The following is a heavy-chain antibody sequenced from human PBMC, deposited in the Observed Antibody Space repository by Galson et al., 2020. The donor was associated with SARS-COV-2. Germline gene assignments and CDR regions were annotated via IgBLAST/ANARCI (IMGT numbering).Heavy chain of an antibody. V-gene: IGHV3-33*01. Sequence: GGSLRLSCAASGLPFRIDAMHWVRQAPDKGLEWVAMVWFDGTTKFYADSVKGRFTISRETSQNTLYLQMSSLRVEDTATYFCVRDPPDSGWSFASWGQGTLVTVSS. CDR3: VRDPPDSGWSFAS. CDR2: VWFDGTTK. D-gene: IGHD6-19*01. J-gene: IGHJ5*01. CDR1: GLPFRIDA.